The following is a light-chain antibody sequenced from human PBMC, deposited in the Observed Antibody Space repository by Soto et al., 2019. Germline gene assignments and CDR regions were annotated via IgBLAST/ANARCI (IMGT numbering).Light chain of an antibody. J-gene: IGLJ1*01. CDR3: CSFTTSSTYV. CDR2: DVS. V-gene: IGLV2-14*01. Sequence: SVLTQAASVSGSPGQSITISCTGTSSDVGAYSYVSWYQQHPGKAPKLMIYDVSNRPSGVSYRFSGSKSDNTASLTISGLQAEDEADYYCCSFTTSSTYVFGTGTKVTVL. CDR1: SSDVGAYSY.